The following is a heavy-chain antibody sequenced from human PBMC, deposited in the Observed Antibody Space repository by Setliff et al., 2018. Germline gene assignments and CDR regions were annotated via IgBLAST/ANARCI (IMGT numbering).Heavy chain of an antibody. D-gene: IGHD2-15*01. J-gene: IGHJ6*03. CDR3: ARGCAAGAFYSDYYYYMDV. V-gene: IGHV4-59*01. CDR2: IKYDGTT. CDR1: SGSIINYY. Sequence: SETLSLTCTVSSGSIINYYWSWIRQPPGRPLEWIGYIKYDGTTDYNPSLDSRVTMSVDTSKNQFSLKLKSVTAADTAMYYCARGCAAGAFYSDYYYYMDVWGKGTTVTVSS.